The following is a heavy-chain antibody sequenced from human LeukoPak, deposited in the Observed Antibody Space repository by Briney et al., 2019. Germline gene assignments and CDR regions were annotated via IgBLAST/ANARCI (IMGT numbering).Heavy chain of an antibody. V-gene: IGHV3-53*01. CDR2: IYSDGNT. D-gene: IGHD3-3*01. Sequence: GGSLRLSCAASDRTVTFPYMSWVRQAPGKGLEWVSVIYSDGNTFYTDSVKDRFTISRDSSRTTLYLQMNSLRPEDTAVYYCASSFRFFTWGQGTLVTVSS. CDR1: DRTVTFPY. CDR3: ASSFRFFT. J-gene: IGHJ4*02.